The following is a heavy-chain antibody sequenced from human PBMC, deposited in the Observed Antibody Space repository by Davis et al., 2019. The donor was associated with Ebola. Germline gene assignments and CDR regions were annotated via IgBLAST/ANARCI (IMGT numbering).Heavy chain of an antibody. Sequence: GESLKISCAASGFTFSSYAMHWVRQAPGKGLEWVAVISYDGSNKYYADSVKGRFTISRDNSKNTLYLQMNSLRAEDTAVYYCARDAGPAEYFQHWGQGTLVTVSS. CDR2: ISYDGSNK. J-gene: IGHJ1*01. CDR3: ARDAGPAEYFQH. D-gene: IGHD6-13*01. V-gene: IGHV3-30-3*01. CDR1: GFTFSSYA.